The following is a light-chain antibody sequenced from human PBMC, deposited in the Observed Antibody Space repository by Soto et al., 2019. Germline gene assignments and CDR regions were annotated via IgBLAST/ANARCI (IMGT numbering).Light chain of an antibody. CDR1: SGHSSYA. CDR3: QTWGTGIHVV. V-gene: IGLV4-69*01. J-gene: IGLJ2*01. CDR2: VNSDGSH. Sequence: QPVLTQSPSASASLGASVKLTCTLSSGHSSYAIAWHQQQPEKGPRYLMKVNSDGSHSKGDGIPDRFSGSSSGAERYLTISSLQSDDEADYYCQTWGTGIHVVFGGGTKVTVL.